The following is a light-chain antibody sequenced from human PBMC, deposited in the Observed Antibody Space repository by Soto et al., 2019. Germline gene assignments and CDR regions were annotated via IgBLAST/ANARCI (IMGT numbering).Light chain of an antibody. V-gene: IGLV2-14*01. CDR1: SGDVGGYKY. CDR2: EVA. CDR3: SSYTISSTVV. J-gene: IGLJ2*01. Sequence: QAVVTQPASVSGSPGQSITISCTGTSGDVGGYKYVSWYQQHPGKAPKLMIYEVANRPSGVSDRFSGSKSGNTASLTISGLQAEDEANYYCSSYTISSTVVFGGGTKLTVL.